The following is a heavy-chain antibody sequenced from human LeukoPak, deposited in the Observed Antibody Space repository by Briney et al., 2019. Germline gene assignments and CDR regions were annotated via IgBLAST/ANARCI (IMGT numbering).Heavy chain of an antibody. CDR3: ARIYVWGSYSPYYFDY. D-gene: IGHD3-16*01. J-gene: IGHJ4*02. Sequence: GGSLRLSCAVSGFTLSSYAMTWVRQAPGRGLEWVSTISGSGASTYYADSVEGRFTISRDNSKNTLYLQMNSLRAEDTAVYYCARIYVWGSYSPYYFDYWGQGTLVTVSS. CDR2: ISGSGAST. V-gene: IGHV3-23*01. CDR1: GFTLSSYA.